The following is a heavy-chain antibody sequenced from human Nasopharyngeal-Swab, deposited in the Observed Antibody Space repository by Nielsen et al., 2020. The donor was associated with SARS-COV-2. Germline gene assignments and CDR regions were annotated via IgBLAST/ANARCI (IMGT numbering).Heavy chain of an antibody. V-gene: IGHV3-72*01. CDR3: VLETYGSYYYYYMDV. CDR2: TRNKANSYTT. D-gene: IGHD4-17*01. J-gene: IGHJ6*03. Sequence: VRQAPGKGLEWVGPTRNKANSYTTEYAASVKGRFTISRDDSKNSLYLQMNSLKTEDTAVYYCVLETYGSYYYYYMDVWGKGTTVTVSS.